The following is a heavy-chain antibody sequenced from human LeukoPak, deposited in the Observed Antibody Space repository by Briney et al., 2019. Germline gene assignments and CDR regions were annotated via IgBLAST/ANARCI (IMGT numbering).Heavy chain of an antibody. J-gene: IGHJ4*02. D-gene: IGHD6-19*01. CDR2: INPNSGGT. CDR3: ASGSSLDGSSGWPTHYY. CDR1: GCTLTGCY. Sequence: ASVNVSCTASGCTLTGCYMHWVRQAPGQGLEWMGWINPNSGGTHYAQKFQGRVTMTRDTSISTAYMELSSLRSDDTALYYCASGSSLDGSSGWPTHYYWGQGALVTVSS. V-gene: IGHV1-2*02.